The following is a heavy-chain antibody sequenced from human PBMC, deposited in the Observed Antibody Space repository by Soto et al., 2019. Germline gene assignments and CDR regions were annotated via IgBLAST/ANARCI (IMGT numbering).Heavy chain of an antibody. CDR1: GYTFTSYG. J-gene: IGHJ6*02. D-gene: IGHD2-2*02. CDR3: ARYCSSTSCYSYYYGMDV. CDR2: ISAYNGNT. Sequence: QVQLVQSGAEVKTPGASVKVSCKASGYTFTSYGISWVRQAPGQGLEWMGWISAYNGNTNYAQKLQGRVTMTTDTSTSTAYMELRSLRSDDTAVYYCARYCSSTSCYSYYYGMDVWGQGTTVTVSS. V-gene: IGHV1-18*04.